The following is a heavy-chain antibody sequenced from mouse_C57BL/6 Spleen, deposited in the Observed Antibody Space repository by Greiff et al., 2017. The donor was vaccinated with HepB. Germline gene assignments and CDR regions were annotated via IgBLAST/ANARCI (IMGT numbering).Heavy chain of an antibody. J-gene: IGHJ2*01. Sequence: EVKLMESGGGLVKPGGSLKLSCAASGFTFSDYGMHWVRQAPEKGLEWVAYISSGSSTIYYADTVKGRFTISRDNAKNTLFLQMTSLRSEDTAMYYCAGSSYYFDYWGQGTTLTVSS. CDR2: ISSGSSTI. CDR3: AGSSYYFDY. V-gene: IGHV5-17*01. D-gene: IGHD3-1*01. CDR1: GFTFSDYG.